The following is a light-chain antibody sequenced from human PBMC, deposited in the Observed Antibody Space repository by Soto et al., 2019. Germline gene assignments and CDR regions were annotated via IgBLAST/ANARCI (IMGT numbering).Light chain of an antibody. CDR3: QQYGSSPWT. J-gene: IGKJ1*01. Sequence: EIVLTQSPGTLSLSPGERATLSCRASQSVSSSYLAWYQQKPGQAPRLLIYGASSRATGIPDRFSGSGSGTAFTLTISRLEPEDFAVYYCQQYGSSPWTFGPGTQVEIK. V-gene: IGKV3-20*01. CDR2: GAS. CDR1: QSVSSSY.